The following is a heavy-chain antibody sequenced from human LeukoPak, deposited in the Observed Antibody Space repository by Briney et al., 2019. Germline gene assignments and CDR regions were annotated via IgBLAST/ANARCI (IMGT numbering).Heavy chain of an antibody. D-gene: IGHD3-10*01. CDR1: GFTFSSYG. Sequence: PGGSLRLSCAASGFTFSSYGMHWVRQAPGKGLEWVAVISYDGSNKYYADSVKGRFTISRDNSKNTLYLQMNSLRAEDTAVYYCAKEWATMVRGVIWAFDYWGQGTLVTVSS. J-gene: IGHJ4*02. V-gene: IGHV3-30*18. CDR2: ISYDGSNK. CDR3: AKEWATMVRGVIWAFDY.